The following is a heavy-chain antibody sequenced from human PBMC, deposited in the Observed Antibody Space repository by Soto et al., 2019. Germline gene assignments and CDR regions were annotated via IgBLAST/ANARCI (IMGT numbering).Heavy chain of an antibody. V-gene: IGHV3-23*01. J-gene: IGHJ6*02. Sequence: GGSLRLSCAASGFTFSSYAMSWVHQAPGKGLEWVSAISGSGGSTYYADSVKGRFTISRDNSKNTLYLQMNSLRAEDTAVYYCAKSEEPRYYYYGMDVWGQGTTVTVSS. CDR1: GFTFSSYA. D-gene: IGHD1-1*01. CDR2: ISGSGGST. CDR3: AKSEEPRYYYYGMDV.